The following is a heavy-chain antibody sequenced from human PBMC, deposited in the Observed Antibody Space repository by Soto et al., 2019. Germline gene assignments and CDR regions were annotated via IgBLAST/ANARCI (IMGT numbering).Heavy chain of an antibody. Sequence: EVQLVESGGGLVQPGGSLRLSCAASGFTFSRYWMHWVRQAPGKGLVWVSRISSDGSNIIYADSVKGRFTISRDDAKNTLYLLMSNLRDEDTAVYYCGRDQTMAGPTTLDYWGQGALVTVSS. CDR1: GFTFSRYW. V-gene: IGHV3-74*01. J-gene: IGHJ4*02. D-gene: IGHD6-19*01. CDR3: GRDQTMAGPTTLDY. CDR2: ISSDGSNI.